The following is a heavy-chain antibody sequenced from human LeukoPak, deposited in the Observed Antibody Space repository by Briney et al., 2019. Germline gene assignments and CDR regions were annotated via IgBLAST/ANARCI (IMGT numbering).Heavy chain of an antibody. J-gene: IGHJ3*02. CDR3: ARSLKATDYRGVDI. Sequence: PGGSLRLSCAASGFTFSDYNMSWIRQAPGKGLEWVSYISSSGSTIYYADSVKGRFTISRDNAKNSLYLQMNSLRAEDTAVYYCARSLKATDYRGVDIWGQGTLVPVSS. V-gene: IGHV3-11*01. CDR2: ISSSGSTI. D-gene: IGHD4-11*01. CDR1: GFTFSDYN.